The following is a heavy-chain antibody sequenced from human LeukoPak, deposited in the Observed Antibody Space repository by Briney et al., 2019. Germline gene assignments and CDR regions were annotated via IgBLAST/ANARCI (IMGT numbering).Heavy chain of an antibody. D-gene: IGHD3-3*01. Sequence: ASVKVSCKASGGTFSSYAISWVRQATGQGLEWMGWMNPNSGNTGYAQKFQGRVTMTRNTSISTAYMELSSLRSEDTAVYYCARALPSYYDFWSGYNWFDPWGQGTLVTVSS. V-gene: IGHV1-8*02. CDR3: ARALPSYYDFWSGYNWFDP. J-gene: IGHJ5*02. CDR2: MNPNSGNT. CDR1: GGTFSSYA.